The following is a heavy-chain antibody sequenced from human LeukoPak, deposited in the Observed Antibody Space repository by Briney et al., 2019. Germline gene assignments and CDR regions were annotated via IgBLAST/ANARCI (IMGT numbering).Heavy chain of an antibody. CDR3: ARGSPILRGRPFDY. J-gene: IGHJ4*02. V-gene: IGHV3-53*01. CDR1: GFTVSSNY. Sequence: PGGSLRLSCAASGFTVSSNYMSWVRQAPGKGLEWISVIYSGGSTYYADSVKGRFTISRDNSKNTLYLQMNSLRAEDTAVYYCARGSPILRGRPFDYWGQGTLATVSS. D-gene: IGHD3-10*01. CDR2: IYSGGST.